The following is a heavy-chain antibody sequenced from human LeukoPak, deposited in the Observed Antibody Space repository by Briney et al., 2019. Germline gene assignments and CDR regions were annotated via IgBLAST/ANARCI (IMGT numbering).Heavy chain of an antibody. Sequence: ASVKVSCTASGYTFTSYHMNWVRQATGQGREWVGWMNPNNSDIGYAQKFQGRVTITRNTSIGTAYMELSSLRSEDTAIYYYVRVPPGTTIYAYWGQGTLVTVSS. CDR2: MNPNNSDI. D-gene: IGHD1-14*01. CDR1: GYTFTSYH. V-gene: IGHV1-8*01. CDR3: VRVPPGTTIYAY. J-gene: IGHJ4*02.